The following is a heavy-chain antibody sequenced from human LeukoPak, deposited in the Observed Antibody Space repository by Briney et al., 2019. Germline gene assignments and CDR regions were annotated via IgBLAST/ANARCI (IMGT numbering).Heavy chain of an antibody. V-gene: IGHV3-53*04. D-gene: IGHD3-10*01. CDR1: GFNVSRNY. J-gene: IGHJ6*02. Sequence: PGGSLRLSCAASGFNVSRNYMSWVRQAPGKGLEWVSVIYSGGSTYYADSVKGRFTISRHNSKNTLYLQMNMLRAEDTAVYYCARDKVVRGINYYYYYGMDVWGQGTTVTVSS. CDR3: ARDKVVRGINYYYYYGMDV. CDR2: IYSGGST.